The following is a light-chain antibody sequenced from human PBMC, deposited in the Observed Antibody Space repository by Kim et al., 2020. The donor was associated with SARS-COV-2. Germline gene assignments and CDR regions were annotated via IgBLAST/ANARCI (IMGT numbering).Light chain of an antibody. J-gene: IGKJ1*01. CDR1: QSISTY. CDR3: QQSYGISWT. Sequence: DIQMTQSPSSLSAYVGDRVTITCRASQSISTYLNCFQQKPGKPPKLLIYAASNLQRGVPSRFSGSGSGTDFTLTISSLQAEDFASYFCQQSYGISWTFGQGTKVDIK. CDR2: AAS. V-gene: IGKV1-39*01.